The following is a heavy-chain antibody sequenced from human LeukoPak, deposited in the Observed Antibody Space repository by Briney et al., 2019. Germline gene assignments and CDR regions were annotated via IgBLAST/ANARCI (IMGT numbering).Heavy chain of an antibody. D-gene: IGHD3-10*01. CDR3: ARTYYSASGSYTY. V-gene: IGHV1-3*01. Sequence: ASVKVSCKASGYTFTSYTLHWVRQAPGQRLEWMGWINAGNGNTKYSQKFEGRVTITRDTSASTAYMELSSLISEDTAVYYCARTYYSASGSYTYWGQRTLVTVSS. CDR2: INAGNGNT. CDR1: GYTFTSYT. J-gene: IGHJ4*02.